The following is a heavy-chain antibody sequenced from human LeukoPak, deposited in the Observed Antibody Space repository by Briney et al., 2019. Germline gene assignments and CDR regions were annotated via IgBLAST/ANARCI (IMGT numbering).Heavy chain of an antibody. CDR1: GGTFSSYA. CDR2: IIPIFGTA. J-gene: IGHJ4*02. D-gene: IGHD1-26*01. CDR3: ARTPRQVWWELRNNRIYALDY. V-gene: IGHV1-69*06. Sequence: RASVTVSCKASGGTFSSYAISWVRQAPGQGLEWMGGIIPIFGTANYAQKFQGRVTITADKSTSTAYMELRSLRSDDTAVYYCARTPRQVWWELRNNRIYALDYWGQGTLVTVSS.